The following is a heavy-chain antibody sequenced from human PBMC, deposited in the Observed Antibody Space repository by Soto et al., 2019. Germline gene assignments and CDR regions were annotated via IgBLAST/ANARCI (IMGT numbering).Heavy chain of an antibody. CDR1: GYTFTSYA. D-gene: IGHD2-15*01. CDR2: INAGNGNT. J-gene: IGHJ3*02. CDR3: ARGYCSGGSCFDAFDI. V-gene: IGHV1-3*01. Sequence: ASVKVSCKASGYTFTSYAMHWVRQAPGQRLEWMGWINAGNGNTKYSQKFQGRVTITRSTSMSTAYMELSSLRSEDTAVYYCARGYCSGGSCFDAFDIWGQGTMVTVSS.